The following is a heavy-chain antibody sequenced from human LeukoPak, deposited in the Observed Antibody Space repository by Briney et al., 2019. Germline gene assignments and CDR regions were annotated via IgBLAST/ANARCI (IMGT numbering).Heavy chain of an antibody. V-gene: IGHV5-51*01. Sequence: GESLKISFKGSGSSFSSYWIGWVRRMPGKGLEWMGIIFPGDSDTRYSPSFQGQVTISADKSISTAYLQWSSLKASDTAMYYCARHVSWGYGDYVDCWGQGILVTVSS. CDR1: GSSFSSYW. CDR3: ARHVSWGYGDYVDC. J-gene: IGHJ4*02. D-gene: IGHD4-17*01. CDR2: IFPGDSDT.